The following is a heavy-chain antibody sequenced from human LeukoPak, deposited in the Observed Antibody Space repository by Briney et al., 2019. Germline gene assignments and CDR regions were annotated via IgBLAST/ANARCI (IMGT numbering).Heavy chain of an antibody. CDR2: IIPIFGTA. CDR3: ARASPGHYYDSSGLDC. CDR1: GGTFSSYA. V-gene: IGHV1-69*06. D-gene: IGHD3-22*01. J-gene: IGHJ4*02. Sequence: SVKVSCKASGGTFSSYAISWVRQAPGQGLEWMGGIIPIFGTANYAQKFQGRVTITADKSTSTAYMELSSLRSEDTAVYYCARASPGHYYDSSGLDCWGQGTLVTVSS.